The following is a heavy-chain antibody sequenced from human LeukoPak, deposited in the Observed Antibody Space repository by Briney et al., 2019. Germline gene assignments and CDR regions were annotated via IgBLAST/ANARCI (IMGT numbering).Heavy chain of an antibody. CDR3: ARSRSSSSEFDY. Sequence: KTGGSLRLSCAASGFTFSSYSMNWVRQAPGKGLEWVSSISSSSSYIYYADSVKGRFTISRDNAKNSLYLQMNSLRAEDTAVYYCARSRSSSSEFDYWGQGTLVTVSS. D-gene: IGHD6-6*01. CDR1: GFTFSSYS. J-gene: IGHJ4*02. V-gene: IGHV3-21*01. CDR2: ISSSSSYI.